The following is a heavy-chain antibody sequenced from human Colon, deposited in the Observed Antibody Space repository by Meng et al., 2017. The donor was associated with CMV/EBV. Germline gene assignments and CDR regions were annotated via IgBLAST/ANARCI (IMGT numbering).Heavy chain of an antibody. D-gene: IGHD3-22*01. CDR2: INHSGST. Sequence: VHPQQWGAGLLKPSETLSRTCAVYGWSFSGYYWSWIRQPPGKGLEWIGEINHSGSTNYNPSLKSRVTISVDTSKNQFSLKLSSVAAADTAVYYCVSPYYYDSSGYNNWGQGTLVTVSS. CDR3: VSPYYYDSSGYNN. V-gene: IGHV4-34*01. CDR1: GWSFSGYY. J-gene: IGHJ4*02.